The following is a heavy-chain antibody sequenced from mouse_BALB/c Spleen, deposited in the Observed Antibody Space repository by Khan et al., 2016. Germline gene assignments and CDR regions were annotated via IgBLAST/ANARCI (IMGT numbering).Heavy chain of an antibody. D-gene: IGHD1-1*01. J-gene: IGHJ2*01. Sequence: VQLQQSGPELVKPGASVKVSCKASGYAFTSYNMYWVKQSHGKSLEWIGYIDPYNGGTNYNQKFKGKATLTVDKSSSTAYMHLNSLTSEDSVVYYCAREGITTVVAKGLDYWGQGTTLTVSS. CDR2: IDPYNGGT. CDR1: GYAFTSYN. CDR3: AREGITTVVAKGLDY. V-gene: IGHV1S135*01.